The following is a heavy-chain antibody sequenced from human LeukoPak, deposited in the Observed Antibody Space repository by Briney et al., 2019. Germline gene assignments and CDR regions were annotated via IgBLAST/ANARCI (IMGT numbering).Heavy chain of an antibody. D-gene: IGHD6-13*01. CDR1: GYNFTSYW. Sequence: GGSLQISCKGSGYNFTSYWIGWVRQMPGKGLEWMGIIYPGDSDTRYSPSFQGQVTISADKSISTAYLQWSSLKASDTAMYYCARHKGFGDSSWYLGEFDYWGQGTLVTVSS. J-gene: IGHJ4*02. CDR2: IYPGDSDT. CDR3: ARHKGFGDSSWYLGEFDY. V-gene: IGHV5-51*01.